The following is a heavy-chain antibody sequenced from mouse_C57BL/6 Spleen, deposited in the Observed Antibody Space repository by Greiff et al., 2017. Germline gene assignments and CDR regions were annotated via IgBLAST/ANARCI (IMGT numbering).Heavy chain of an antibody. Sequence: QVHVKQSGAELMKPGASVKLSCKATGYTFTGYWIEWVKQRPGHGLEWIGEILPGSGSTNYNAKFKGKATFTADTSSNTAYMQLSSLTTEDSAIYYCARIYYDGYRHYYAMDYWGQGTSVTVSA. CDR3: ARIYYDGYRHYYAMDY. CDR1: GYTFTGYW. CDR2: ILPGSGST. J-gene: IGHJ4*01. D-gene: IGHD2-3*01. V-gene: IGHV1-9*01.